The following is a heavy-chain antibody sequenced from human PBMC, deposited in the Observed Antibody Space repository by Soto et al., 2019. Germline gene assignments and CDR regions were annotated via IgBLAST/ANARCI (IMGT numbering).Heavy chain of an antibody. Sequence: ASVKVSCKASGYSFTDYHIHWVRQAPGQGLEWLGRINPKSGGTSNAQKFQGWVTMTRDRSISTVYMELTRLRSDDTAVYFCAKGHSTYCSKGVCSCLYNHEMDVWGQGTTVTVSS. CDR2: INPKSGGT. CDR3: AKGHSTYCSKGVCSCLYNHEMDV. D-gene: IGHD2-8*01. V-gene: IGHV1-2*04. CDR1: GYSFTDYH. J-gene: IGHJ6*02.